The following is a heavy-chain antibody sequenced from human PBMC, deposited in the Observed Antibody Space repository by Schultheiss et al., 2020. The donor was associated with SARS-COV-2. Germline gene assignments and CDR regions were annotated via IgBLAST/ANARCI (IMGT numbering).Heavy chain of an antibody. V-gene: IGHV3-NL1*01. CDR3: AKTPVYYYDSSGFLYFDY. J-gene: IGHJ4*02. CDR1: GFVFSSYG. D-gene: IGHD3-22*01. Sequence: GESLKISCAASGFVFSSYGMHWVRQAPGKGLEWISYITSSSSHTNYADSVKGRFTISRDNSKNTLYLQMNSLRAEDTAVYYCAKTPVYYYDSSGFLYFDYWGQGTLVTVSS. CDR2: ITSSSSHT.